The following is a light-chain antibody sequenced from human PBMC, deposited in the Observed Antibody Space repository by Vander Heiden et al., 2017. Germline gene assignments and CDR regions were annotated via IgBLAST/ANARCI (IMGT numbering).Light chain of an antibody. V-gene: IGKV1-6*01. Sequence: AIQMTQSPSSLSASVGDSVSITCRASQGIGNDLGWYQMKPGKAPKLLIYNAFSLQSGGPSRFGGSKSGTEFTLTISSLQPEDFATYYCLQDSSYPYTFGQGTKLEIK. CDR3: LQDSSYPYT. CDR1: QGIGND. J-gene: IGKJ2*01. CDR2: NAF.